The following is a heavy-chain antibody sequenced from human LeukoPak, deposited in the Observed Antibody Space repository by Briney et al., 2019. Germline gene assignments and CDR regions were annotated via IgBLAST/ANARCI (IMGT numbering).Heavy chain of an antibody. Sequence: GGSLRLSCAASGFIFSSYGMHWVRQAPGKGLEWVAFIRYDGRNKYYADSVKGRFTISRDNSKNTLYLQMNSLRAEDTAVYYCASEFCSGGSCPLNWFDPWGQGTLVTVSS. V-gene: IGHV3-30*02. D-gene: IGHD2-15*01. CDR1: GFIFSSYG. CDR3: ASEFCSGGSCPLNWFDP. CDR2: IRYDGRNK. J-gene: IGHJ5*02.